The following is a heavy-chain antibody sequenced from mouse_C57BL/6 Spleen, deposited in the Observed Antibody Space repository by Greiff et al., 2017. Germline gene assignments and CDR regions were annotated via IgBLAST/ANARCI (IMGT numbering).Heavy chain of an antibody. CDR2: IYPRDGST. CDR1: GYTFTSYD. D-gene: IGHD4-1*01. Sequence: QVQLQQSGPELVKPGASVKLSCKASGYTFTSYDINWVKQRPGQGLEWIGWIYPRDGSTKYNAKFKGKATLTVDTSSSTAYMELHSLTSEDSAVYFCARRGTGAYYYAMDYWGQGTSVTVSS. J-gene: IGHJ4*01. V-gene: IGHV1-85*01. CDR3: ARRGTGAYYYAMDY.